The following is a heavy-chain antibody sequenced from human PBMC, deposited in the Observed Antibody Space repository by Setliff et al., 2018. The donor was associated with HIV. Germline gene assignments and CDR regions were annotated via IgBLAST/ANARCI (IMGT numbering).Heavy chain of an antibody. CDR1: GDSINSGTYY. V-gene: IGHV4-61*02. D-gene: IGHD3-10*01. J-gene: IGHJ6*01. Sequence: PSETLSLTCTVSGDSINSGTYYWSWIRQPAGKGLEWIGRLHLSGDTNYNPSLKSRVTMSIDTSKNQFSLKLSSVTAADTAVYYCARDNSYYYGSGSHYRYGMDVWGQGTTVTVSS. CDR3: ARDNSYYYGSGSHYRYGMDV. CDR2: LHLSGDT.